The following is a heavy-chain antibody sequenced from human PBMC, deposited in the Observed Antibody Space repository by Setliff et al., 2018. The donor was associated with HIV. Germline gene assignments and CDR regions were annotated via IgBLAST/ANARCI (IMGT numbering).Heavy chain of an antibody. CDR3: ARAGPLGDYYFDY. CDR1: GYTFSSYF. D-gene: IGHD3-16*01. J-gene: IGHJ4*02. Sequence: ASVKVSCKASGYTFSSYFIHWVRQAPGQGLEWMGVITPRGGDTSYAQNFEGRVTMTRDTSTSSVYIELSSLRFDDTAVYHCARAGPLGDYYFDYWGQGTLVTVSS. CDR2: ITPRGGDT. V-gene: IGHV1-46*01.